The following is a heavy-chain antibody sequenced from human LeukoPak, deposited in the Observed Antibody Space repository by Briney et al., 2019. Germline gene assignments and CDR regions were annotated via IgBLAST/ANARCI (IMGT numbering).Heavy chain of an antibody. D-gene: IGHD3-10*01. CDR2: IYYSGST. CDR1: GGSISSYY. V-gene: IGHV4-59*12. Sequence: QPSETLSLTCTVSGGSISSYYWSWIRQPPGKGLEWIGYIYYSGSTNYNPSLKSRVTISVDTSKKQFSLKLSSVTAADTAVYYCARGVDYYGVWGQGTLVTVSS. CDR3: ARGVDYYGV. J-gene: IGHJ4*02.